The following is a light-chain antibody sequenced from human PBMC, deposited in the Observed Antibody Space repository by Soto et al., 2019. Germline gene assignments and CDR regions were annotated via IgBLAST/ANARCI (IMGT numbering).Light chain of an antibody. Sequence: QPVLTQPPSASGTPGQRVTISCAGSSSNIGGNYVYWYQQIPGTAPKLLIYRNNQRPSGVPDRFSGSKSGTSASLAISGLRSEDEADYYCAAWDDSLSVLFGGGTKVTVL. CDR3: AAWDDSLSVL. V-gene: IGLV1-47*01. J-gene: IGLJ2*01. CDR2: RNN. CDR1: SSNIGGNY.